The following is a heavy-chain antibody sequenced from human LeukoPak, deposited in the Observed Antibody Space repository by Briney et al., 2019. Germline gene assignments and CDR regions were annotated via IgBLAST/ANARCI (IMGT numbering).Heavy chain of an antibody. D-gene: IGHD3-16*02. Sequence: SETLSLTCTVSGGSISSYYWSWIGQPPGKGLEWIGYIYYSGSTNYNPSLKSRVTISVDTSKNQFSLKLSSVTAADTAVYYCAGGAYDYVWGSYRPRGLDYWGQGTLVTVSS. CDR2: IYYSGST. CDR1: GGSISSYY. CDR3: AGGAYDYVWGSYRPRGLDY. V-gene: IGHV4-59*01. J-gene: IGHJ4*02.